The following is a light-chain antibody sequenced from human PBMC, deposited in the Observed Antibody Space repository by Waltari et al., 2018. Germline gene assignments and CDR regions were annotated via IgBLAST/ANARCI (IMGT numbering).Light chain of an antibody. Sequence: DIVMTQSPDSLAVSLGERATINCKSSQSVLYSYNIKNYLAWYQQKPGQPPKLLLYWASTRASGAPDRFSGSGSGTDFTLTISSLQAEDVAVYYCHQYYTTPRTFGQWTKVEIK. CDR3: HQYYTTPRT. CDR1: QSVLYSYNIKNY. J-gene: IGKJ1*01. V-gene: IGKV4-1*01. CDR2: WAS.